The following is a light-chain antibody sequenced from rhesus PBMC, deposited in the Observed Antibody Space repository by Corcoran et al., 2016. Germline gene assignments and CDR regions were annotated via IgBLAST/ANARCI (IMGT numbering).Light chain of an antibody. CDR3: LQDKNSPYS. Sequence: DIVLTQSPASLAVSPGQRATITCRVSESVSVLGINLIHWYQQKPGQPPKLLIYQATNKDIGVPARFSGSGSGTDFTLTINPVEADDAADYYCLQDKNSPYSFGQGTKVEIK. J-gene: IGKJ2*01. V-gene: IGKV7-13*01. CDR2: QAT. CDR1: ESVSVLGINL.